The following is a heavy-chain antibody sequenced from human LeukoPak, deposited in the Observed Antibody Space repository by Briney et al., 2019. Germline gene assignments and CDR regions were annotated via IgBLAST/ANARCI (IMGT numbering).Heavy chain of an antibody. V-gene: IGHV3-30*02. CDR1: GFTFSSYG. J-gene: IGHJ3*02. CDR2: IRYDGSNK. D-gene: IGHD3-10*01. Sequence: GGSLRLSCAASGFTFSSYGMHWVRQAPGKGLEWVAFIRYDGSNKYYADSVKGRFTISRDNSKNTLYLQMNSLRAEDTAVYYCAKDSAASGLLWFGEFGEAFDIWGQGTMVTVSS. CDR3: AKDSAASGLLWFGEFGEAFDI.